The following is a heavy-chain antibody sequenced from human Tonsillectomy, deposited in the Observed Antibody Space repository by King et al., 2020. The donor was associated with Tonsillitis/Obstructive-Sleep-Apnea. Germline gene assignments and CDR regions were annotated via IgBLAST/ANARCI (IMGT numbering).Heavy chain of an antibody. V-gene: IGHV3-73*01. CDR3: TTGYGDY. Sequence: EVQLVESGGGLVQPGGSLKLSCAASGFTFSDSTMHWVRQASGKGLEWVGRIRSKANSYATVYAASGKGRFTISRDDSKNTAYLQMNSLKTEDTAVYHCTTGYGDYWGQGTLVTVSS. J-gene: IGHJ4*02. D-gene: IGHD5-12*01. CDR2: IRSKANSYAT. CDR1: GFTFSDST.